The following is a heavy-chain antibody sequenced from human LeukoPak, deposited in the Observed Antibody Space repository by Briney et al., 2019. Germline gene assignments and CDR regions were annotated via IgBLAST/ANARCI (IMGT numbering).Heavy chain of an antibody. J-gene: IGHJ4*02. Sequence: GGSLRLSCAASGFTFSSYAMSWVRQSPGKGLEWVSAISGSGGSTYYADSVKGRFTISRDNSKNTLFLQMNSLRAEDTAVYYCAKDINSDISFDYWGQGTLVTVSS. V-gene: IGHV3-23*01. CDR1: GFTFSSYA. CDR3: AKDINSDISFDY. CDR2: ISGSGGST. D-gene: IGHD3-9*01.